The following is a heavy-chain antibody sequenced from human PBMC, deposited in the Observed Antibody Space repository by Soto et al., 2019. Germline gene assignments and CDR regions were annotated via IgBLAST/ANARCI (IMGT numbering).Heavy chain of an antibody. V-gene: IGHV1-18*01. CDR3: ARELSGSYYDYYYGMDV. D-gene: IGHD1-26*01. CDR2: ISAYNGNT. Sequence: ASVKVSCKASGYTFTSYGISWVRQAPGQGLEWMGWISAYNGNTNYAQKLRGRVTMTTDTSTSTAYMELRSLRSDDTAVYYCARELSGSYYDYYYGMDVWGQGTTVTVSS. J-gene: IGHJ6*02. CDR1: GYTFTSYG.